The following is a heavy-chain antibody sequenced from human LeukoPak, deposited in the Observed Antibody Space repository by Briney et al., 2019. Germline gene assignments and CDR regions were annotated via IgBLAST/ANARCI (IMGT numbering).Heavy chain of an antibody. CDR2: IYYSGST. J-gene: IGHJ6*03. CDR1: GYSISSGYY. CDR3: ARVGGRDIVVVPAAADYYMDV. V-gene: IGHV4-30-4*08. Sequence: SETLSLTCAVSGYSISSGYYWGWIRQPPGKGLEWIGYIYYSGSTYYNPSLKSRVTISVDTSKNQFSLKLSSVTAADTAVYYCARVGGRDIVVVPAAADYYMDVWGKGTTVTVSS. D-gene: IGHD2-2*01.